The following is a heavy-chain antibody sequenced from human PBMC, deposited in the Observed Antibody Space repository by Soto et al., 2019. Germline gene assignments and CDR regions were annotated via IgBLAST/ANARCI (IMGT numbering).Heavy chain of an antibody. J-gene: IGHJ6*02. CDR2: VYYGGST. CDR1: GGSISSSSYY. D-gene: IGHD3-22*01. V-gene: IGHV4-39*01. Sequence: SETLPLTCTVSGGSISSSSYYWGWISQPPGKGLEWIGNVYYGGSTYYNPSLKSRVTISVETSKSQFSLKLSSVTAADTAVYYCAGGDYYHSSGYYFYYYTMDVWGQGTTVTVSS. CDR3: AGGDYYHSSGYYFYYYTMDV.